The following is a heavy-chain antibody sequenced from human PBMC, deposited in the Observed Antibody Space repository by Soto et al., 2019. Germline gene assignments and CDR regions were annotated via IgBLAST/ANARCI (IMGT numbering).Heavy chain of an antibody. Sequence: GGSLRLSCAASEFTFSSYAMSWVRQAPGKGLEWVSGISGSGGSTYYADSVKGRFTISRDNSKNTLYLQMNSLRAEDTAVYYCAKGRYSSGWSNYYFDYWGQGTLVTVSS. D-gene: IGHD6-19*01. CDR3: AKGRYSSGWSNYYFDY. CDR1: EFTFSSYA. V-gene: IGHV3-23*01. CDR2: ISGSGGST. J-gene: IGHJ4*02.